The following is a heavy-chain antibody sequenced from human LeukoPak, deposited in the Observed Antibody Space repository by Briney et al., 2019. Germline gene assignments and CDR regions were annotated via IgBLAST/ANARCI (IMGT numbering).Heavy chain of an antibody. CDR3: ARQYCSSTSCLDDFDY. V-gene: IGHV4-4*07. CDR1: GGSISSYY. J-gene: IGHJ4*02. Sequence: SSETLSLTCTVSGGSISSYYWSWIRQPAGKGLEWIGRIYTSGSTNYNPSLKSRVTMSVDTSKNQFSLKLSSVTAADTAVYYCARQYCSSTSCLDDFDYWGQGTLVTVSS. CDR2: IYTSGST. D-gene: IGHD2-2*01.